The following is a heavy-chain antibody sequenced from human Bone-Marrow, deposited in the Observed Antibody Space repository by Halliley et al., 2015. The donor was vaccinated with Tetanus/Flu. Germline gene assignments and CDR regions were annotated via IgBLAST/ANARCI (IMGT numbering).Heavy chain of an antibody. V-gene: IGHV1-18*01. D-gene: IGHD1-26*01. J-gene: IGHJ6*02. CDR3: ARVKMSGSGNYLPNSYYYGFDV. CDR2: GNT. Sequence: GNTNYAQKLQGRITMTTDTSTSTAYMELRSLTSDDSAVYYCARVKMSGSGNYLPNSYYYGFDVWGQGTTVTVSS.